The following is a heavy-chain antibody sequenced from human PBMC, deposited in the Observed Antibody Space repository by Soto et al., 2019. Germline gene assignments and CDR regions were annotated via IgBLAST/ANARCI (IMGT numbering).Heavy chain of an antibody. D-gene: IGHD3-10*01. V-gene: IGHV4-31*03. CDR2: IYYSGST. CDR3: ASLTYYKGSGSQNEALDS. J-gene: IGHJ3*02. Sequence: PSETLSLTCTVSGGSISSCGYYWSWIRQHPGKGLEWIGYIYYSGSTYYNPSLKSRVTISVDTSKNQFSLKLSSVTAADTAVYYCASLTYYKGSGSQNEALDSWGQGKMLT. CDR1: GGSISSCGYY.